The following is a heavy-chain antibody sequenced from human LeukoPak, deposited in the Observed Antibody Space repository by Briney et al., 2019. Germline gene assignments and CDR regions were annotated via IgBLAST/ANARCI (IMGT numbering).Heavy chain of an antibody. V-gene: IGHV3-15*01. CDR3: TTDVIAAAGSPFDY. CDR2: IKSKTDGGTT. D-gene: IGHD6-13*01. CDR1: GFXFSNAW. J-gene: IGHJ4*02. Sequence: GGSLRLSCAVSGFXFSNAWISWVRQAPGKGLEWVGRIKSKTDGGTTDYAAPVKGRFTISRDDSKNTLYLQMNSLKTEDTAVYYCTTDVIAAAGSPFDYWGQGTLVTVSS.